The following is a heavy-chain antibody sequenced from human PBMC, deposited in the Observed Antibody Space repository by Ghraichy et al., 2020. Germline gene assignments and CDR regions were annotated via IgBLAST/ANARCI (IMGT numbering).Heavy chain of an antibody. CDR2: ISTTSHFI. Sequence: GSLRLSCAASGFNFYNYDMTWVRQAPGGGLEWVSSISTTSHFIYYAESLKGRFTVSRNNAENSLFLQINSLTAEDTAIYYCARLEASRLRVGKFDYWGQGALVTVSS. CDR3: ARLEASRLRVGKFDY. J-gene: IGHJ4*02. CDR1: GFNFYNYD. D-gene: IGHD6-6*01. V-gene: IGHV3-21*01.